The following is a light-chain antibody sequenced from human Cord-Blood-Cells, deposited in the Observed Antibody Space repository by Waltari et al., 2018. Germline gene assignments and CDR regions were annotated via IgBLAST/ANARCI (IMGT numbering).Light chain of an antibody. CDR2: EVS. J-gene: IGLJ3*02. V-gene: IGLV2-8*01. Sequence: QSALPQTPSPSRSPGQSLPIPSTGTSSYVGGYNYVSWSQQHPGKAPKLMIYEVSKQPSGVPDRFSGSKSGHTASLTVSGLQAEDEADYYCSSYAGSNNLVFGGGTKLTVL. CDR1: SSYVGGYNY. CDR3: SSYAGSNNLV.